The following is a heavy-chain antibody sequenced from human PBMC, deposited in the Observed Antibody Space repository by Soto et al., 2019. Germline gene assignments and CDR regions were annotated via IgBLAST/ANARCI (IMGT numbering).Heavy chain of an antibody. Sequence: ASVKVPCKASGYTFISYAMHWVRQAPGQRLEWMGWINAGNGNTKYSQKFQGRVTITRDTSASTAYMELSSLRSEDTAVYYCARGTYYYDSSGYHNLGLWGRGTLVTVSS. CDR1: GYTFISYA. J-gene: IGHJ2*01. D-gene: IGHD3-22*01. V-gene: IGHV1-3*01. CDR2: INAGNGNT. CDR3: ARGTYYYDSSGYHNLGL.